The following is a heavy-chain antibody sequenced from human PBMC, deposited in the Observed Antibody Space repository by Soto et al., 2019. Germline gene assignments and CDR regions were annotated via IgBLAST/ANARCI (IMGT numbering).Heavy chain of an antibody. Sequence: QVQLVESGGGVVQPGRSLRLSCAASGFTFSSYGMHWVRQAPGKGLEWVAVISYDRSNKYYADSVKGRFTISRDNSKNTLYLQMNSLRAEDTAVYYCAKDASDSNIVVVPAATILDYWGQGTLVTVSS. CDR2: ISYDRSNK. V-gene: IGHV3-30*18. D-gene: IGHD2-2*01. CDR1: GFTFSSYG. CDR3: AKDASDSNIVVVPAATILDY. J-gene: IGHJ4*02.